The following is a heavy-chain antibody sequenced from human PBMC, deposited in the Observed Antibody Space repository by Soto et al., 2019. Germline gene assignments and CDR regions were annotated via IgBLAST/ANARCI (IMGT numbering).Heavy chain of an antibody. V-gene: IGHV4-59*01. J-gene: IGHJ4*02. CDR3: VRANYFDY. CDR2: IYYSGST. Sequence: QVQLQESGPALVKPSETLSLSCTVSGGSIRSYYWTWMRQPPGKGLEWIGDIYYSGSTNYNPSLRSRVTISVDTPKNQFSLKLSSVTAADTAVYYCVRANYFDYWGQGTLVTVSS. CDR1: GGSIRSYY.